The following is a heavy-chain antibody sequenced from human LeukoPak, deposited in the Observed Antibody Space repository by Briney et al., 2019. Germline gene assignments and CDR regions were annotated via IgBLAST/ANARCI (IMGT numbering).Heavy chain of an antibody. D-gene: IGHD2-15*01. CDR3: ARVAVAAGYYYYMDV. Sequence: ASVKASCKASGYTFTSSGISWVRQAPGQRLEWMGWIRAYNGNTNYAQKLQGRVTMNTDTSTRTAYMELRSLRSDDTAVYYCARVAVAAGYYYYMDVWGKGTTVTISS. J-gene: IGHJ6*03. CDR2: IRAYNGNT. V-gene: IGHV1-18*01. CDR1: GYTFTSSG.